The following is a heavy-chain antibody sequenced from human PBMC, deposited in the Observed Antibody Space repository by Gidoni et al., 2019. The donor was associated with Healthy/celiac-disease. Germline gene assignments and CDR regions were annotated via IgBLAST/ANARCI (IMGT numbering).Heavy chain of an antibody. CDR1: GGSFSGYY. Sequence: QVQLQQWGAGLLKPSATLSLTCAVYGGSFSGYYWSWIRQPPGKGLEWIGEINHSGSTNYNPSLKSRVTISVDTSKNQFSLKLSSVTAADTAVYYCARGGELELDSWFDPWGQGTLVTVSS. J-gene: IGHJ5*02. CDR2: INHSGST. V-gene: IGHV4-34*01. CDR3: ARGGELELDSWFDP. D-gene: IGHD1-7*01.